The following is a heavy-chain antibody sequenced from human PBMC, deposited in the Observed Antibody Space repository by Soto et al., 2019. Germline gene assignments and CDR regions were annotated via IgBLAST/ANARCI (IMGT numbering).Heavy chain of an antibody. CDR3: ITVKVTMIVEVPHY. Sequence: GGSLRLSCAVSGFTFTNAWLCWVRLAQGPGLEWVGSIKTTNDGGTKDNAAPVKGRFTVIRAASEKTSHKQMSSPTTETTAEYYCITVKVTMIVEVPHYGGQGTLVPVSS. CDR1: GFTFTNAW. CDR2: IKTTNDGGTK. D-gene: IGHD3-22*01. J-gene: IGHJ4*02. V-gene: IGHV3-15*01.